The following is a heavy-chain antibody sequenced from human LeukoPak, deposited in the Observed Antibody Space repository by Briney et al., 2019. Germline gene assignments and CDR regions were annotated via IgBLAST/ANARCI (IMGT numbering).Heavy chain of an antibody. CDR3: AREKTGIAAAGTNLDY. Sequence: ASVKVSCKASGYTFTDYYMHWVRQAPGQGLEWMGWINPNSGGTNYAQKFQGRVTMTRDTSISTAYMELSRLRSDDTAVYYCAREKTGIAAAGTNLDYWGQGTLVTVSS. J-gene: IGHJ4*02. D-gene: IGHD6-13*01. CDR1: GYTFTDYY. CDR2: INPNSGGT. V-gene: IGHV1-2*02.